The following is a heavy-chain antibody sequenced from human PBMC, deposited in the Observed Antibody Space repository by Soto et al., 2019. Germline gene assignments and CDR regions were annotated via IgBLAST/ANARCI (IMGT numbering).Heavy chain of an antibody. CDR2: ISDDASDK. Sequence: LRLSCAASGFTLSDYAIHWVRQAPGKGLEWVAVISDDASDKYYGDSVKGRFTISRDSSKNTLYLQMNNLRPEDTAVYYCAKVREDLVLLVALDFWGQGTLGTAPQ. CDR1: GFTLSDYA. CDR3: AKVREDLVLLVALDF. V-gene: IGHV3-30*18. D-gene: IGHD2-8*01. J-gene: IGHJ4*02.